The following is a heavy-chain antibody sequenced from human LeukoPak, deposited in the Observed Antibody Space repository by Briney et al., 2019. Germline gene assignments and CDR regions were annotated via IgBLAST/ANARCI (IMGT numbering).Heavy chain of an antibody. J-gene: IGHJ4*02. V-gene: IGHV3-7*05. Sequence: GGSLRLSCAASGFTISSYWMSWVRQDPGKGLEWVANIEQDGSETNYVDSVKGRFTISRDNAKNSLYLQMNSLRAEDTAVYYCARSLQPDYWGQGTLVSVSS. D-gene: IGHD5-18*01. CDR2: IEQDGSET. CDR1: GFTISSYW. CDR3: ARSLQPDY.